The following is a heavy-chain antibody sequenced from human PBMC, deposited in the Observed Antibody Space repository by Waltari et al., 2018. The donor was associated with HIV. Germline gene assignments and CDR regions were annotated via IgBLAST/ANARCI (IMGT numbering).Heavy chain of an antibody. CDR1: GFTFGNSA. CDR3: AKDSGSHGWYLDL. J-gene: IGHJ2*01. Sequence: EVQMLESGGESVQPGGSLRLSCAASGFTFGNSAITWVRQAPGEGLEWVSAITGDGGTTYYADSVKGRFTISRDNSKNTLYLQMNSLRDEDTAVYYCAKDSGSHGWYLDLWGRGTLVTVSP. CDR2: ITGDGGTT. D-gene: IGHD1-26*01. V-gene: IGHV3-23*01.